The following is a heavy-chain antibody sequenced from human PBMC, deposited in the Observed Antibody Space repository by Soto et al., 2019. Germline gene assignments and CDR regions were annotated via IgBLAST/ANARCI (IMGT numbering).Heavy chain of an antibody. CDR3: ARENVVVVAATRGAFDI. Sequence: EVQLVESGGGLVKPGGSLRLSCAASGFTFSSYSMNWVRQAPGKGLEWVSSISSSSSYIYYADSVKGRFTISRDNAKNSLYLQMNSLRAEDTAVNYCARENVVVVAATRGAFDIWGQGTMVTVSS. D-gene: IGHD2-15*01. CDR1: GFTFSSYS. J-gene: IGHJ3*02. V-gene: IGHV3-21*01. CDR2: ISSSSSYI.